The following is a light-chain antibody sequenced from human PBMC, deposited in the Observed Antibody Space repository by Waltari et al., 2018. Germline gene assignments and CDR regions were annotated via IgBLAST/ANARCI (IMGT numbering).Light chain of an antibody. J-gene: IGLJ2*01. Sequence: QSVLTQPPSASGTLGQRVTISCSGSSSNIGSNTVNWYQQLPGTAPKLLIYSNKQRPSGVPDRFSGSKSGTSASLAISGLQSEDEADYYCAAWDDSLNAVLFGGGTKLTVL. V-gene: IGLV1-44*01. CDR1: SSNIGSNT. CDR3: AAWDDSLNAVL. CDR2: SNK.